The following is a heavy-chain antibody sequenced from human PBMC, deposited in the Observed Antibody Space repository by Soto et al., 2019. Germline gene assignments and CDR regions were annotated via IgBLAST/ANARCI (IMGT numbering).Heavy chain of an antibody. D-gene: IGHD2-15*01. V-gene: IGHV1-18*01. Sequence: ASVKVSCKASGYTFTSYGISWVRQAPGQGLEWMGWISAYNGNTNYAQKLQGRVTMTTDTPTSTAYMELRSLRSDDTAVYYCARLELLLNWFDPWGQGTLVTVSS. CDR1: GYTFTSYG. J-gene: IGHJ5*02. CDR2: ISAYNGNT. CDR3: ARLELLLNWFDP.